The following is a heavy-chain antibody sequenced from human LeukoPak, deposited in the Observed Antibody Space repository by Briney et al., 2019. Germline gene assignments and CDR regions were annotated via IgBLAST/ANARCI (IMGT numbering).Heavy chain of an antibody. CDR3: ARDRVLRFLEWLSPRVLSS. Sequence: GASVKVSCKASGYTFTSYDINWVRQATGQGLEWMGGIIPIFGTANYAQKFQGRVTITTDESTSTAYMELSSLRSEDTAVYYCARDRVLRFLEWLSPRVLSSWGQGTLVTVSS. CDR2: IIPIFGTA. CDR1: GYTFTSYD. J-gene: IGHJ1*01. D-gene: IGHD3-3*01. V-gene: IGHV1-69*05.